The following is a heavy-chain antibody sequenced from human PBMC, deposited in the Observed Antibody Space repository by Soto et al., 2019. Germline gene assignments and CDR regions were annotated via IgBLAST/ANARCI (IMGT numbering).Heavy chain of an antibody. CDR2: ISYDGSNK. J-gene: IGHJ3*02. CDR3: ARDHLQDSYYDSSGYAFDI. CDR1: GFTFSSYA. D-gene: IGHD3-22*01. Sequence: GGSLRLSCAASGFTFSSYAMHWVRQAPGKGLEWVAVISYDGSNKYYADSVKGRFTISRDNSKNTLYLQMNSLRAEDTAVYYCARDHLQDSYYDSSGYAFDIWGQGTMVTVSS. V-gene: IGHV3-30-3*01.